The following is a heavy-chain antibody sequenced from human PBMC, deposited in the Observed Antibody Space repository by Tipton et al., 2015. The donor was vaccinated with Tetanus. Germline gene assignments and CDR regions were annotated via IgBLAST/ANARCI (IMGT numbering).Heavy chain of an antibody. CDR1: GGSISSFNYY. V-gene: IGHV4-39*01. J-gene: IGHJ3*02. CDR3: ARLSSSANDAHAFDI. Sequence: TLSLTCTVSGGSISSFNYYWGWIRQPPGKGLEWIGSIYYSGTTYSNPSLGSRVTMSVDTSKIQFSLKVSSMTAADTAVYYCARLSSSANDAHAFDIWGQGTMVTVSS. D-gene: IGHD3-22*01. CDR2: IYYSGTT.